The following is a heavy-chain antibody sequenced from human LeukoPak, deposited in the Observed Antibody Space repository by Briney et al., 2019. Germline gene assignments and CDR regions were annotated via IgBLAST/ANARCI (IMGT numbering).Heavy chain of an antibody. D-gene: IGHD5-12*01. CDR3: ARSGYSGYGY. Sequence: SETLSLTCAVYGGSFSGYYWSWIRQPPGKGPEWIGEINHSGSTNYNPSLKSRVTISVDTSKNQFSLKLSSVTAADTAVYYCARSGYSGYGYWGQGTLVIVSS. CDR1: GGSFSGYY. J-gene: IGHJ4*02. V-gene: IGHV4-34*01. CDR2: INHSGST.